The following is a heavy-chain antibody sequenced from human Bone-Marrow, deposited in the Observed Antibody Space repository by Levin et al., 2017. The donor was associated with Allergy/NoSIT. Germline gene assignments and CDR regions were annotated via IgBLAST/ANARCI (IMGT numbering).Heavy chain of an antibody. CDR1: RFTFSSYS. Sequence: GGSLRLSCEASRFTFSSYSMNWVRQAPGKGLEWVSYISGGSDIIFYADSVKGRFTISRDNAKNSLYLHMNSLRAEDTAVYYCARGRGGGVGASNHWGQGTLVIVSS. V-gene: IGHV3-48*04. D-gene: IGHD1-26*01. CDR3: ARGRGGGVGASNH. J-gene: IGHJ4*02. CDR2: ISGGSDII.